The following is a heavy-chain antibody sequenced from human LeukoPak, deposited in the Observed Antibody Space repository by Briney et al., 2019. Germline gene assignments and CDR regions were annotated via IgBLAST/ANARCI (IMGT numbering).Heavy chain of an antibody. Sequence: PGGSPRLSCAASGFTFSSYGMHWVRQAPGKGLEWVAVIWYDGSNKYYADSVKGRFTISRDNSKNTLYLQMNSLRAEDTAVYYCARSKRGSSWNVHYYMDVWGKGTTVTVSS. CDR3: ARSKRGSSWNVHYYMDV. V-gene: IGHV3-33*01. D-gene: IGHD6-6*01. CDR1: GFTFSSYG. CDR2: IWYDGSNK. J-gene: IGHJ6*03.